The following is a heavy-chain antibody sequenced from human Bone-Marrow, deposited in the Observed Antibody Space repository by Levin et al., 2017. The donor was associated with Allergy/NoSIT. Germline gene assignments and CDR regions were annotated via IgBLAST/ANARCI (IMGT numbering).Heavy chain of an antibody. D-gene: IGHD4-17*01. CDR3: ARDDHPYGDFGLDY. Sequence: GGSLRLSCAASGFTFSDSYMNWFRQAPGKGLEWVSYISTSGSTRYYADSVKGRFTISRDNTKNSLYLQMNSLRDEDTAVYYCARDDHPYGDFGLDYWGQGTLVTVSS. J-gene: IGHJ4*02. V-gene: IGHV3-11*01. CDR2: ISTSGSTR. CDR1: GFTFSDSY.